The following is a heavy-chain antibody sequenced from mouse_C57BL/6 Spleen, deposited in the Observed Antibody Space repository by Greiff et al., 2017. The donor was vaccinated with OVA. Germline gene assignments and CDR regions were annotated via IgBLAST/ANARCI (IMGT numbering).Heavy chain of an antibody. CDR3: ARDYEDYYAMDY. J-gene: IGHJ4*01. CDR1: GYTFTSYG. V-gene: IGHV1-81*01. D-gene: IGHD1-1*01. CDR2: IYPRSGNT. Sequence: QVQLQQSGAELARPGASVKLSCKASGYTFTSYGISWVKQRTGQGLEWIGEIYPRSGNTYYNEKFKGKTTLTADKSSSTAYMELRSLTSEDSAVYFCARDYEDYYAMDYWGQGTSVTVSS.